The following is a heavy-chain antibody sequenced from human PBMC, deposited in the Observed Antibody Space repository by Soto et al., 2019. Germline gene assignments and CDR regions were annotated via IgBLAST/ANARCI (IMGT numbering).Heavy chain of an antibody. Sequence: PGESLKISCKGSGYSFTSYWIGWVRQMPGKGLEWMGIIYPGDSDTRYSPSFQGQVTISADKSISTAYLQWSSLKASDTAMYYCARWLVGASLAAPLDYWGQGTLVTVSS. CDR1: GYSFTSYW. V-gene: IGHV5-51*01. D-gene: IGHD1-26*01. J-gene: IGHJ4*02. CDR3: ARWLVGASLAAPLDY. CDR2: IYPGDSDT.